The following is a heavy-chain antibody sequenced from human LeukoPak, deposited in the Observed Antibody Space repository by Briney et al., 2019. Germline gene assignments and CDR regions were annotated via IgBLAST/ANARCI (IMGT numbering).Heavy chain of an antibody. J-gene: IGHJ6*03. Sequence: SETLSLTCTVSGGSISSYYWSWIRQPPGKGLEWIGCIYTSGSTNYNPSLKSRVTMSVDTSKNQFSLKLSSVTAADTAVYYCARVPNYYYYMDVWGKGTTVTVSS. CDR2: IYTSGST. V-gene: IGHV4-4*09. CDR3: ARVPNYYYYMDV. CDR1: GGSISSYY.